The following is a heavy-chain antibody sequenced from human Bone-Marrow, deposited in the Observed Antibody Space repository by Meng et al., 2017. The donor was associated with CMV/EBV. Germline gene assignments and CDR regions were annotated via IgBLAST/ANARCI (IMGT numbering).Heavy chain of an antibody. CDR3: ARVFCSSTSCYLYYYYGMDG. CDR1: GFTFSSYS. CDR2: ISSSSSYI. V-gene: IGHV3-21*01. Sequence: GESLKISCAASGFTFSSYSMNWVRQAPGKGLEWVSSISSSSSYIYYADSVKGRFTISRDNAKNSLYLQMNSLRAEDTAVYYCARVFCSSTSCYLYYYYGMDGWGQGTTVTVSS. J-gene: IGHJ6*02. D-gene: IGHD2-2*01.